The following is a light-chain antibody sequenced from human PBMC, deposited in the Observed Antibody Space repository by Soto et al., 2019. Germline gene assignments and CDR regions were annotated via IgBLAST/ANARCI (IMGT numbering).Light chain of an antibody. CDR3: QQNNFTWT. CDR2: AAS. Sequence: QMTQSPSSLSASPGEKIIITCRASRDVGSDVSWYQQKPGQATNLLIYAASNLYAGVPSRFGASACTEVFPTTISSHPPDDAANYCYQQNNFTWTFGQGTKVDIK. V-gene: IGKV1-39*01. J-gene: IGKJ1*01. CDR1: RDVGSD.